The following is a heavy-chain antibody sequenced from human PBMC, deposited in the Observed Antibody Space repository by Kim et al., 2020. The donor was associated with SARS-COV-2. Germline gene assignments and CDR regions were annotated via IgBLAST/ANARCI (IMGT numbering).Heavy chain of an antibody. Sequence: GGSLRLSCAASGFTFSDYYMSWIRQAPGKGLEWVSYISSSGSTIYYADSVKGRFTISRDNAKNSLYLQMNSLRAEDTTVYYCARENSHITIFGVVARDGMDVWGQGTTVTVAS. CDR1: GFTFSDYY. CDR3: ARENSHITIFGVVARDGMDV. D-gene: IGHD3-3*01. J-gene: IGHJ6*02. V-gene: IGHV3-11*01. CDR2: ISSSGSTI.